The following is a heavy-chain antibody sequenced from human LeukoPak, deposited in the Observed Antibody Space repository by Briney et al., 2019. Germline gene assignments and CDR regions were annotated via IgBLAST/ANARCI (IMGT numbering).Heavy chain of an antibody. CDR1: GLTFSSSW. CDR3: ARDLAYSRLDY. Sequence: GGSLRLSCAVSGLTFSSSWMDWVRQAPGKGLEWVASINPDGNKKYSADSVKGRFTISRDNAENSLYLQMNSQRVEDTAFYYCARDLAYSRLDYWGQGMLVTVSS. V-gene: IGHV3-7*01. J-gene: IGHJ4*02. CDR2: INPDGNKK. D-gene: IGHD5-18*01.